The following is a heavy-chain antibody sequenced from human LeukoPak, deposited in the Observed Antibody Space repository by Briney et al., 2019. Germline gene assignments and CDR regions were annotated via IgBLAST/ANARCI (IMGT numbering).Heavy chain of an antibody. CDR1: GFTFSSYE. V-gene: IGHV3-48*03. D-gene: IGHD6-13*01. CDR3: ARDGEQQLVHDY. J-gene: IGHJ4*02. Sequence: PGGSLRLSCAASGFTFSSYEMNWVRQAPGKGLEWVSYISSSGSTIYYADSVKGRFTISRDNAKNSLYLQMNSLRAEDTAVYYCARDGEQQLVHDYWGQGTLVTVSS. CDR2: ISSSGSTI.